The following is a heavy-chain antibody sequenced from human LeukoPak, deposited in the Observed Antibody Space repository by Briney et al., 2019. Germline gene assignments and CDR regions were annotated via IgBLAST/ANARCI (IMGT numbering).Heavy chain of an antibody. V-gene: IGHV4-34*01. CDR3: ARHVLESGRSPNVFDM. CDR2: INHSGST. Sequence: SETLSLTCAVYGGSFSGYYWSWIRQPPGKGLEWIGEINHSGSTNYNPSLKSRVIISLDTSKNQFSLKLSSVTAADTAVYYCARHVLESGRSPNVFDMWGQGTMVTVSS. CDR1: GGSFSGYY. D-gene: IGHD1-26*01. J-gene: IGHJ3*02.